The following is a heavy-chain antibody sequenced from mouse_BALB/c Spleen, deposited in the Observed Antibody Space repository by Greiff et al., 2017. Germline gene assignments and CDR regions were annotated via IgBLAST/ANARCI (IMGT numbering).Heavy chain of an antibody. V-gene: IGHV2-6-7*01. CDR1: GFSITGYG. Sequence: QVQLKESGPGLVAPSQSLSITCTVSGFSITGYGVNRVRQPPGKGLEWLGMIWGDGSTDYNSALKTRLSISKDNSKSQVFLKMNSQQTNDTARYYCAREADRGIDYWGQGTTLTVSS. D-gene: IGHD2-14*01. CDR2: IWGDGST. J-gene: IGHJ2*01. CDR3: AREADRGIDY.